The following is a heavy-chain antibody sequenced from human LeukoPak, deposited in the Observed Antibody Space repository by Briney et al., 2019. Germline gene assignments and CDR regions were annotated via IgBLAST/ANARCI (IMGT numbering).Heavy chain of an antibody. V-gene: IGHV3-21*01. CDR2: ISSSSSYI. CDR1: GFTFSRHS. J-gene: IGHJ4*02. CDR3: ARGDSSGRYFDY. Sequence: GGSLRLSCAASGFTFSRHSINWVRQAPGKGLEWVSSISSSSSYIYYADSVKGRFTISRDNAKNSLYLQMNSLRAEDTAVYYCARGDSSGRYFDYWGQGTLVTVSS. D-gene: IGHD6-19*01.